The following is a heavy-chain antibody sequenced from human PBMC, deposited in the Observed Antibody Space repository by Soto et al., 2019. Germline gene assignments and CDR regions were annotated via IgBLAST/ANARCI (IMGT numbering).Heavy chain of an antibody. Sequence: PGGSLRLSCAASGFTFSSYAMSWVRQAPGKGLEWVSAISGCGGSTYYADSVKGRFTISRDNSKNTLYLQMNSLRAEDTAVYYCAKDQAIGRVGAPSQYGMDVWAQGTTVTVSS. CDR1: GFTFSSYA. J-gene: IGHJ6*02. D-gene: IGHD2-15*01. CDR3: AKDQAIGRVGAPSQYGMDV. V-gene: IGHV3-23*01. CDR2: ISGCGGST.